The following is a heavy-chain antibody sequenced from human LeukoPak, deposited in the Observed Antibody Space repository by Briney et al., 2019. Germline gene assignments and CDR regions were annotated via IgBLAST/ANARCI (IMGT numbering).Heavy chain of an antibody. V-gene: IGHV3-21*01. Sequence: GGSLRLSCAASGFTFSSYSMNWVRKAPGKGLEWVSSISGSSSYIYYADSVKGRFTISRDNAKNSLYLQMNSLRAEDTAVYYCARDDSGWYDYWGQGTLVTVSS. D-gene: IGHD6-19*01. CDR3: ARDDSGWYDY. J-gene: IGHJ4*02. CDR1: GFTFSSYS. CDR2: ISGSSSYI.